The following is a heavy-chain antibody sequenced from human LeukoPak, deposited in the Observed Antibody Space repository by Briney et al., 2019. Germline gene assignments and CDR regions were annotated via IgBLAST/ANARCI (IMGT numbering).Heavy chain of an antibody. CDR1: GFTFSNAW. CDR3: TTDGVLWFGELLSNAFDI. Sequence: GGSLRLSCAASGFTFSNAWMSWVRQAPGKGLEWVGRIKSKTDGGTTDFAAPVKRRFTISRDDSKNTLYLQMNSLKTEDTAVYYCTTDGVLWFGELLSNAFDIWGQGTMVTVSS. CDR2: IKSKTDGGTT. V-gene: IGHV3-15*01. D-gene: IGHD3-10*01. J-gene: IGHJ3*02.